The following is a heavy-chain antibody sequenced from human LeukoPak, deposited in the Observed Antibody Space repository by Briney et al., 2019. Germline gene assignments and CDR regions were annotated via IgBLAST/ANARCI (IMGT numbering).Heavy chain of an antibody. J-gene: IGHJ4*02. CDR2: INPNSGGT. D-gene: IGHD6-19*01. CDR3: ARGSGWRTRGPDY. V-gene: IGHV1-2*02. Sequence: EASVKVSCKASGYTFTGYYMHWVRQAPGQGLEWMGWINPNSGGTNYAQKFQGRVTMTRDTSISTAYMELSRLRSDDTAVYYCARGSGWRTRGPDYWGQGTLVTVSS. CDR1: GYTFTGYY.